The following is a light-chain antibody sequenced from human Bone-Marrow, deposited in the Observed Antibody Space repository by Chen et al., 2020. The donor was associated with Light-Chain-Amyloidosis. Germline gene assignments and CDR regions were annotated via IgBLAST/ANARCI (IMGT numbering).Light chain of an antibody. CDR2: DDS. V-gene: IGLV3-21*02. CDR3: QVWDRSSDRPV. CDR1: NIGSTS. Sequence: SYVLPQPSSVSVAPGPTAPIACGGNNIGSTSVHWYQQTPGQAPLLVVYDDSDRPSGIPERLSGSNSGNTATLTISRVEAGDEADYYCQVWDRSSDRPVFGGGTKLTVL. J-gene: IGLJ3*02.